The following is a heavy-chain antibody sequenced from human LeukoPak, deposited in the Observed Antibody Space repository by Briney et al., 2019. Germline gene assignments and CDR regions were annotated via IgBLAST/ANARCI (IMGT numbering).Heavy chain of an antibody. CDR1: GGSISSSSYY. V-gene: IGHV4-39*01. J-gene: IGHJ4*02. CDR3: ARTRYYYNSRSYGAPYYFDY. D-gene: IGHD3-10*01. CDR2: IYYSGYT. Sequence: SETLSLTCTVSGGSISSSSYYWGWIRQPPGKGLEWIGSIYYSGYTYYNASVESRVTISVDTSKNQFSLKLSSVTAADTAVYYCARTRYYYNSRSYGAPYYFDYWGQGTLVTVSS.